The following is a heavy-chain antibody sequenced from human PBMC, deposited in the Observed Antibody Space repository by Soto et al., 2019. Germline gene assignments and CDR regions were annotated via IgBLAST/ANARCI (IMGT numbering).Heavy chain of an antibody. CDR2: ISGSGGST. CDR1: GFTFSSYA. V-gene: IGHV3-23*01. CDR3: AKDRSSYGSGGQEYYYYGMDV. Sequence: GGSLRVSCGASGFTFSSYAMSWGRQAPGKGLEWVSAISGSGGSTYYADSVKGRFTISRDNSKNTLYLQMNSLRAEDTAVYYCAKDRSSYGSGGQEYYYYGMDVWGQGTTVTVSS. D-gene: IGHD3-10*01. J-gene: IGHJ6*02.